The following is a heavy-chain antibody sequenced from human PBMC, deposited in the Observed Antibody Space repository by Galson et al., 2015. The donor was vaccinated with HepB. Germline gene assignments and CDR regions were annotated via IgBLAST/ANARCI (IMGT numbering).Heavy chain of an antibody. CDR1: GFTFSSYA. J-gene: IGHJ4*02. CDR2: ISSNGGST. D-gene: IGHD6-13*01. Sequence: SLRLSCAASGFTFSSYAMHWVRQAPGKGLEYVSAISSNGGSTYYANSVKGRFTISRDNSKNTLYLQMGSLRAEDMAVYYCARAAIAHKQQLGYFDYWGQGTLVTVSS. CDR3: ARAAIAHKQQLGYFDY. V-gene: IGHV3-64*01.